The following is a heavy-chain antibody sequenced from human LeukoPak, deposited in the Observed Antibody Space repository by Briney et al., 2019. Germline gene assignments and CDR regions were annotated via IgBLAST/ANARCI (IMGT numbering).Heavy chain of an antibody. Sequence: SETLSLTCPVSGGSISSSSYYWGWLRHPPGKGLEGIGRIYYSGSTYYNPSLKSRVTISVDTSKSQFSLRLTSVTAADTAVYYCARHVRFLEWLSSYYFDYWGEGTLVTVSS. CDR2: IYYSGST. V-gene: IGHV4-39*01. J-gene: IGHJ4*02. CDR1: GGSISSSSYY. CDR3: ARHVRFLEWLSSYYFDY. D-gene: IGHD3-3*01.